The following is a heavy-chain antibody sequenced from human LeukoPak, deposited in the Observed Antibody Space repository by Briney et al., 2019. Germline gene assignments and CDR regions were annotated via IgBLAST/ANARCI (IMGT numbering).Heavy chain of an antibody. V-gene: IGHV3-30*18. CDR3: AKDDSGSYYPVGY. J-gene: IGHJ4*02. Sequence: GRSLRLSCAASGFTFSNYGMHWVRQAPGKGLEWVAVISYDGSNKYYADSVKGRFTISRDNSKNTLYLQMNSLRAEDTAVYYCAKDDSGSYYPVGYWGQGTLVTVSS. CDR1: GFTFSNYG. CDR2: ISYDGSNK. D-gene: IGHD1-26*01.